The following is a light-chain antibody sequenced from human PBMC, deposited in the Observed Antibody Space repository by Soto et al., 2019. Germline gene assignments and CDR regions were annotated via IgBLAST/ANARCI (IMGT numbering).Light chain of an antibody. Sequence: QSALTQPASVSGSPGQSITISCTGTSSDVGGYKYVSWYQQHPGKAPKLMIYEVSNRPSGVSNRFSGSKFGNTASLTISGLQAEDEADYYCSSYTSSSTLDVFGTGTKVTVL. CDR3: SSYTSSSTLDV. J-gene: IGLJ1*01. CDR1: SSDVGGYKY. V-gene: IGLV2-14*01. CDR2: EVS.